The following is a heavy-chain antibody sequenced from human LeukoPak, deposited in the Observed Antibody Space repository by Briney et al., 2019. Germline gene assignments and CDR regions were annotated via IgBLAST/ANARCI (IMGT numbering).Heavy chain of an antibody. D-gene: IGHD4-17*01. CDR3: ASSHGDYGWFDP. Sequence: GGSLRLSCAASGFTFSSYWMHWVRQAPGKGLVWVSRINSDGSSTSYADSVKGRFTISRDNAKNTLYLQMNSLRAEDTAVYYCASSHGDYGWFDPWGQGTLVTVSS. CDR1: GFTFSSYW. J-gene: IGHJ5*02. CDR2: INSDGSST. V-gene: IGHV3-74*01.